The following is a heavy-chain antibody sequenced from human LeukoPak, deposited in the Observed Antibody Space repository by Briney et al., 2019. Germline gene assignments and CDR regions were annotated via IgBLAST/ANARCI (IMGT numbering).Heavy chain of an antibody. J-gene: IGHJ4*02. CDR2: ISSSSSYI. D-gene: IGHD3-10*01. CDR3: AKDQAYYGSGVDY. Sequence: PGGSLRLSCAASGFTFSSYSMNWVRQAPGKGLEWVSSISSSSSYIYYADSVKGRFTISRDNAKNSLYLQMNSLRAEDTAVYYCAKDQAYYGSGVDYWGQGTLVTVSS. V-gene: IGHV3-21*04. CDR1: GFTFSSYS.